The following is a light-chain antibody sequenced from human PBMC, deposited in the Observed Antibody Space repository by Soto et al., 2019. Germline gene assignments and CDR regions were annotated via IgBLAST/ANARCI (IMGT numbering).Light chain of an antibody. CDR2: KAS. CDR1: QTISSW. V-gene: IGKV1-5*03. CDR3: QHYNSYSEA. Sequence: DIQMTQSPSTLSGSVGDRVTITCRASQTISSWLAWYQQKPGKAPKLLIYKASTLKGGVPSRFGGSGSGTEFTLTISSLQPDDFATYYCQHYNSYSEAFGQGTKVDIK. J-gene: IGKJ1*01.